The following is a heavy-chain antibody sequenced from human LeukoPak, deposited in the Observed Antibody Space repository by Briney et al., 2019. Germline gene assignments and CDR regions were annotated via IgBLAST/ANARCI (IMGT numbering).Heavy chain of an antibody. CDR3: AKRAWYYDTSGYYYDY. D-gene: IGHD3-22*01. J-gene: IGHJ4*02. Sequence: GGSLRLSCAAPGFTFSTYGISWVRQAPGKGLEWVSTMSGSGGSTYYADSVKGRFTMSRDNSNHTLYLQMKSLRVEDTAVYYCAKRAWYYDTSGYYYDYWGQGTLVTVSS. CDR1: GFTFSTYG. V-gene: IGHV3-23*01. CDR2: MSGSGGST.